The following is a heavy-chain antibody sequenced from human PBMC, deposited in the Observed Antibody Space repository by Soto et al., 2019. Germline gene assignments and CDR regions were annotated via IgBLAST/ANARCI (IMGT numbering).Heavy chain of an antibody. V-gene: IGHV3-23*01. CDR2: INGGGGST. CDR1: GFTFSNYA. D-gene: IGHD6-13*01. J-gene: IGHJ4*02. CDR3: AKDQRGYTSTARIDY. Sequence: EVQLLESGGGLVQPGGSLRLSCAASGFTFSNYAMSWVRQAPGKGLEWVSSINGGGGSTYYADSVKGRFTISRDNSKNMLYLQMNSLRVEDTAVYYCAKDQRGYTSTARIDYWGQGTLVTVSS.